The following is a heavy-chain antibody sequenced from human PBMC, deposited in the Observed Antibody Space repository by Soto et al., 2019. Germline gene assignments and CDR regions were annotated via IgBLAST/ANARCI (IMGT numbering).Heavy chain of an antibody. J-gene: IGHJ3*02. Sequence: LSLTWTVSGGSISSGDYYWSWIRKAPGKGLEWVSSIIGNGGDTNYADSVKGRFTISRDNSRNTLYLQMNSLRAEDTAVYYCARDTRELLWFGELGFDIWGQGTMVT. CDR1: GGSISSGDYY. V-gene: IGHV3-11*06. CDR2: IIGNGGDT. D-gene: IGHD3-10*01. CDR3: ARDTRELLWFGELGFDI.